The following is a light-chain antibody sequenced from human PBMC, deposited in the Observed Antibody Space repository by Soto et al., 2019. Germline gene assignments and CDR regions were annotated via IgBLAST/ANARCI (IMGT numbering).Light chain of an antibody. CDR1: QSVSSSH. CDR2: GAS. J-gene: IGKJ1*01. V-gene: IGKV3-20*01. Sequence: EIVLTQSPGTLSLSPGERATLSCRASQSVSSSHFAWYQQRAGQAPRLLIYGASSRATDIPDRFSGSGSGTDFTPNISRLEPEDFAVYSSQQYEDSPSTFGQGTKVEIK. CDR3: QQYEDSPST.